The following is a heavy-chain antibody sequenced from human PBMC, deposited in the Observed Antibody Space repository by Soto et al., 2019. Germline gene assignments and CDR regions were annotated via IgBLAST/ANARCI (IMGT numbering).Heavy chain of an antibody. J-gene: IGHJ6*02. CDR1: GGTFSSYA. V-gene: IGHV1-69*01. CDR2: IIPIFGTA. D-gene: IGHD6-13*01. CDR3: AGHTPLDSSGYFGNYGMDV. Sequence: QVQLVQSGAEVKKPGSSVKVSCKASGGTFSSYAISWVRQAPGQGLEWMGGIIPIFGTANYAQKFQGRVTITAEESTSRVYTELSGLRSGDTAVYCCAGHTPLDSSGYFGNYGMDVWGQGTTVTVSS.